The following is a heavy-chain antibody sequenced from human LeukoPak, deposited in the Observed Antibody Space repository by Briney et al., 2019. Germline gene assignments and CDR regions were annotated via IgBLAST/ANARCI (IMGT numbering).Heavy chain of an antibody. CDR1: GYTFTGYY. CDR2: INANSGGT. Sequence: ASVKDSCKASGYTFTGYYMHWVRQAPGQGLEWMGWINANSGGTNYAQKFQGRVTMTRDTSISTAYMELSRLRSDDTAVYYCARSSRYDIWTGYPYWGKGNLLTVSP. CDR3: ARSSRYDIWTGYPY. D-gene: IGHD3-9*01. V-gene: IGHV1-2*02. J-gene: IGHJ4*02.